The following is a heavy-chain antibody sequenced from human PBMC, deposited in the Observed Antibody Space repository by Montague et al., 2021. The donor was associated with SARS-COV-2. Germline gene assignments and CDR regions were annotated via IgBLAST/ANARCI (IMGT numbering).Heavy chain of an antibody. D-gene: IGHD1-1*01. CDR2: INYGGST. J-gene: IGHJ4*02. V-gene: IGHV4-34*01. CDR3: ARGAPGY. Sequence: SETLSLTCAVYGGSFSDYHWTWIRQSPGGGLEWIGQINYGGSTKYNPSLRSRVTISIATSKNQFSLKLTSVTAADTAVYYCARGAPGYWGQGTLATVSS. CDR1: GGSFSDYH.